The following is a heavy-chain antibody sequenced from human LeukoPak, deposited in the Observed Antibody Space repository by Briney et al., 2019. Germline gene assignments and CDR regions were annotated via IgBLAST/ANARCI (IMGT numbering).Heavy chain of an antibody. J-gene: IGHJ4*02. CDR3: ARSVLYYGSSGYQGGSFDY. CDR2: INHSGST. D-gene: IGHD3-22*01. CDR1: GGSFSGYY. Sequence: ASETLSLTCAVYGGSFSGYYWSWIRQPPGKGLEWIGEINHSGSTNYNPSLKSRVTISVDTSKNQFSLKLSSVTAADTAVYYCARSVLYYGSSGYQGGSFDYWGQGTLVTVSS. V-gene: IGHV4-34*09.